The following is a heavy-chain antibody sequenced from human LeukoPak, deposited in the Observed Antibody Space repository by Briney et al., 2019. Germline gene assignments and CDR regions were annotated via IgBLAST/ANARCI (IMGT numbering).Heavy chain of an antibody. J-gene: IGHJ4*02. D-gene: IGHD2-2*01. CDR3: ARLCSSTSCYRGPYFDY. V-gene: IGHV1-69*13. CDR2: IIPIFGTA. CDR1: GGTFSSYA. Sequence: SVKVSCKASGGTFSSYAISWVRQAPGQGLEWMGGIIPIFGTANYAQKFQGRVTITADESTSTAYMELSSLRSEDTAVYYCARLCSSTSCYRGPYFDYWGQGTLVTVSS.